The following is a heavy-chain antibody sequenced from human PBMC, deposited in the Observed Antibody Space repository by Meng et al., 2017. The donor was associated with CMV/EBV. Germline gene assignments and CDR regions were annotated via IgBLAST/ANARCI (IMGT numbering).Heavy chain of an antibody. CDR2: INSDGSST. J-gene: IGHJ6*02. CDR3: ARDTMVRGVIIYYYYGMDV. D-gene: IGHD3-10*01. Sequence: GESLKISCAASGFTFSGYGMHWVRQAPGKGLVWVSRINSDGSSTSYADSVKGRFTISRDNAKNTLYLQMNSLRAEDTAVYYCARDTMVRGVIIYYYYGMDVWGQGTTVTVSS. CDR1: GFTFSGYG. V-gene: IGHV3-74*01.